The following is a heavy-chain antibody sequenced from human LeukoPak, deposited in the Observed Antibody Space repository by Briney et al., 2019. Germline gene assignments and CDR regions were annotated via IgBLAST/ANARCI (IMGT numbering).Heavy chain of an antibody. V-gene: IGHV4-39*01. CDR2: IYYSGST. J-gene: IGHJ4*02. CDR1: GGSISSSSYY. CDR3: ARLLRGSESYYMEGYYFDY. Sequence: SETLSLTCTVSGGSISSSSYYWGWIRQPPGKGLEWIGSIYYSGSTYYNPSLKSRVTISVDTSKNQFSLKLSSVTAADTAVYYCARLLRGSESYYMEGYYFDYWGQGTLVTVSS. D-gene: IGHD3-10*01.